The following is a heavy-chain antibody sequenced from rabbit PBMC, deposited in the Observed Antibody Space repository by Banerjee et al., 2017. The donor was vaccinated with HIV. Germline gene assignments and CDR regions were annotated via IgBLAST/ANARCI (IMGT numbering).Heavy chain of an antibody. CDR3: ARGQAGSSWGLDL. Sequence: QEQLEESGGDLVKPEGSLTITCTASGFSFSNKYVMCWVRQAPGKGLEWIGYINSSSGDTVYATWAKGRFTISKASWSTVTLQTNSLTAADTATYFWARGQAGSSWGLDLWGPGTLVTVS. CDR1: GFSFSNKYV. V-gene: IGHV1S45*01. D-gene: IGHD4-2*01. J-gene: IGHJ3*01. CDR2: INSSSGDT.